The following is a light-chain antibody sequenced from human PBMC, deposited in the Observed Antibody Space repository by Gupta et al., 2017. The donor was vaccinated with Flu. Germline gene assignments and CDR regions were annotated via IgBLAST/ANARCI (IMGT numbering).Light chain of an antibody. CDR2: KAP. Sequence: IQMTQSPSTLSASVGDRVTITCRASQNINTWLAWYQQKPGKVPKLLIYKAPNLESGVPLRFSGSGSGTEFTLIISSLQPDDSATYYCQRYDDLWTFGQGTRVEVK. CDR3: QRYDDLWT. J-gene: IGKJ1*01. V-gene: IGKV1-5*03. CDR1: QNINTW.